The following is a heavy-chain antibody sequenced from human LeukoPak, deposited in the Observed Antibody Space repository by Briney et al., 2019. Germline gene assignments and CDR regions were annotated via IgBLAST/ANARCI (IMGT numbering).Heavy chain of an antibody. CDR2: IYYSGST. J-gene: IGHJ4*02. CDR3: ARVPVQEDDYGDYGRWIH. V-gene: IGHV4-61*01. Sequence: SETLSLTCTVSGGSVSSGSYYWSWIRQPPGKGLEWIGYIYYSGSTNYNPSLKSRVTISVDTSKNQFSLKLSSVTAADTAVYYCARVPVQEDDYGDYGRWIHWGQETLVTVSS. D-gene: IGHD4-17*01. CDR1: GGSVSSGSYY.